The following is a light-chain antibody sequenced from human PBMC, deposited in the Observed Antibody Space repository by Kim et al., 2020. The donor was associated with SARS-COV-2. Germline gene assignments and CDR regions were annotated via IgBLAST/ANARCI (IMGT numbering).Light chain of an antibody. CDR3: LQDYNYPRT. Sequence: AVQMTQSPSSLSASVGDRVTITCRASQGISNDLGWYQQKPGKAPKLLVYSASTLQSGVPSRFSGSGSGTDFALTISSLQPEDFATYYCLQDYNYPRTFGQGTKLEI. CDR1: QGISND. V-gene: IGKV1-6*01. CDR2: SAS. J-gene: IGKJ2*01.